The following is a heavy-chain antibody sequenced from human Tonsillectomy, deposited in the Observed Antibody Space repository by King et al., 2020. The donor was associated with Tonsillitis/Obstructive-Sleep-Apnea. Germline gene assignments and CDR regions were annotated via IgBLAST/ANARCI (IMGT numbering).Heavy chain of an antibody. CDR1: GFTFNNYA. CDR3: AKASHEGRHYFDY. V-gene: IGHV3-23*04. CDR2: INHSGSKK. J-gene: IGHJ4*02. Sequence: QLVQSGGGLVQPGGSLRLSCAASGFTFNNYAMSWVRQAPGKGLEWFSAINHSGSKKYHGDSVQGRFTISRDNSKNTLYLQMNGLRADDTAVYYCAKASHEGRHYFDYWGQGTLVTVSS.